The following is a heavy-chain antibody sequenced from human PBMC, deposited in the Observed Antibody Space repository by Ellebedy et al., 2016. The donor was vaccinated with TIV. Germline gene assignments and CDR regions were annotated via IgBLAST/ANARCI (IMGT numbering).Heavy chain of an antibody. CDR1: GYSFTSYW. D-gene: IGHD6-13*01. CDR2: IDPRDSNI. V-gene: IGHV5-10-1*01. Sequence: PGGSLRLSCKGSGYSFTSYWIGWVRQMPGKGLEWMGKIDPRDSNISYSPSFQGHVTISADNSISTAYLQWSSLKASDTAIYYCARLKYSNSAIYGMDVWGQGTTVTVS. CDR3: ARLKYSNSAIYGMDV. J-gene: IGHJ6*02.